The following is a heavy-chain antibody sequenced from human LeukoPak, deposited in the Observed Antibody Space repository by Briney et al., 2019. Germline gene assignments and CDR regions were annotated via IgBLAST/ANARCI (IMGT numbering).Heavy chain of an antibody. CDR1: GGSIRSYY. V-gene: IGHV4-59*01. Sequence: TASETLSLTCTVSGGSIRSYYWSWIRQPPGKGLEWIGYIYNSGSTNYNPSLKSRVTISVDTSKNQFSLKLSSVTAADTAVYYCARDFKYYDSSGYYAFDIWGQGTMVTVSS. CDR3: ARDFKYYDSSGYYAFDI. J-gene: IGHJ3*02. CDR2: IYNSGST. D-gene: IGHD3-22*01.